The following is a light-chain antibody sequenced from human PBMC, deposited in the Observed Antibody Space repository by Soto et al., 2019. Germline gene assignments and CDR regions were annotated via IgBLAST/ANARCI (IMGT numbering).Light chain of an antibody. CDR3: QQHNNYPLNT. CDR2: AAF. CDR1: QGISSY. J-gene: IGKJ3*01. Sequence: DIELTQSPSFLSASVGDRVTITCRASQGISSYLAWYQQKPGKAPKRLIYAAFTLQSGVPSRFSGSGSGREYALKISSLQSEDFTTEDYQQHNNYPLNTFGPGTKVDIK. V-gene: IGKV1-9*01.